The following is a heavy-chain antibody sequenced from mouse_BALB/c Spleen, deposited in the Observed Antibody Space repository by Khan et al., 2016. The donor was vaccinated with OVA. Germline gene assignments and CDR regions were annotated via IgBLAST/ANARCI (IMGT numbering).Heavy chain of an antibody. CDR3: ASHLTGSFAY. J-gene: IGHJ3*01. Sequence: EVQLVESGGDLVKPGGSLKLSCAASGFTFSNYGMSWVRQIPDKRLEWVATINSDGTYTYYPDSVKGRFTIPRNNAKNTLYLEMSSLKSEDPAMYYCASHLTGSFAYWGQGTLVTVSA. D-gene: IGHD4-1*01. V-gene: IGHV5-6*01. CDR2: INSDGTYT. CDR1: GFTFSNYG.